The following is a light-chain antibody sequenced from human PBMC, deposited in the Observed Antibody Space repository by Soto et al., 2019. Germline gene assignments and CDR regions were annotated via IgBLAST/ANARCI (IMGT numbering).Light chain of an antibody. CDR2: KAS. Sequence: DIQMTQSPSTLSASVGDKVTITCRASLSISIGLAWYQQKPGKAPNLLIYKASRLESGVPSRFSGSGSGTEFTLTISSLQPDDFATYYCQQYQSFPYTFGRGTKVEVK. CDR3: QQYQSFPYT. V-gene: IGKV1-5*03. J-gene: IGKJ2*01. CDR1: LSISIG.